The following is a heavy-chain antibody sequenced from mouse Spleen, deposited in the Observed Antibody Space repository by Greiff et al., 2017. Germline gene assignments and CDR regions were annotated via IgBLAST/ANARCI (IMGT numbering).Heavy chain of an antibody. J-gene: IGHJ2*01. CDR3: AREDGNYGGYFDY. D-gene: IGHD2-1*01. Sequence: VMLVESGPGLVAPSQSLSITCTVSGFSLTSYAISWVRQPPGKGLEWLGVIWTGGGTNYNSALKSRLSISKDNSKSQVFLKMNSLQTDDTARYYCAREDGNYGGYFDYWGQGTTLTVSS. CDR1: GFSLTSYA. V-gene: IGHV2-9-1*01. CDR2: IWTGGGT.